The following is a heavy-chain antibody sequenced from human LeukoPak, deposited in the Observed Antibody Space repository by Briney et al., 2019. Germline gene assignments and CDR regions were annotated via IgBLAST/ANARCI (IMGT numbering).Heavy chain of an antibody. CDR1: GFTYISYG. V-gene: IGHV3-30*02. CDR3: ARGGGIVGASNRYYYYYMDV. J-gene: IGHJ6*03. D-gene: IGHD1-26*01. Sequence: GGSLRLSCAASGFTYISYGMHWVRQAPGKGLEWVAFIRYDGSNKYYADSVKGRFTISRDNAKNSLYLQMNNLRAGDTALYYCARGGGIVGASNRYYYYYMDVWGKGTTVTISS. CDR2: IRYDGSNK.